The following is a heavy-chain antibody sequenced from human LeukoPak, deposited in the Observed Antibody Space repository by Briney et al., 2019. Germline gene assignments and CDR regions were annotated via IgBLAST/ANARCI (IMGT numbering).Heavy chain of an antibody. J-gene: IGHJ4*01. Sequence: SVKVSCKASGRTFSSYAISWVRQAPGQGLEWMGRILPILGIANYAQNLQGRVTMTTDTSTSTAYMELRSLRSDDTAVYYCARAVYSSSWSYFDYWGQGTLVTVSS. V-gene: IGHV1-69*04. D-gene: IGHD6-13*01. CDR1: GRTFSSYA. CDR3: ARAVYSSSWSYFDY. CDR2: ILPILGIA.